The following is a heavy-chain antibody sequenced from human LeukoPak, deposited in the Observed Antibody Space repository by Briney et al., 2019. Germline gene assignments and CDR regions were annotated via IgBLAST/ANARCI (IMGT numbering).Heavy chain of an antibody. V-gene: IGHV4-39*07. Sequence: PSETLSLTCTVSGGSISSSSYYWGWIRQPPGKGLEWIGSIYYSGSTYYNPSLKSRVTISVDTSKNQFSLKLSSVTAADTAVHFCARWPMTNLAFDVWGQGTMVTVSS. D-gene: IGHD3-22*01. CDR2: IYYSGST. CDR3: ARWPMTNLAFDV. J-gene: IGHJ3*01. CDR1: GGSISSSSYY.